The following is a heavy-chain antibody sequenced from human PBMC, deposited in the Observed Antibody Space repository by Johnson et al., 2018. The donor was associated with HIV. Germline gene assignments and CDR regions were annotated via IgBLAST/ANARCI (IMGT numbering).Heavy chain of an antibody. CDR3: ERDLMVVVGAATQWGDAFDI. CDR2: ISYDGSNK. Sequence: QVQLVESGGGVVQPGRSLRLSRAASGFTFSSYAMHWVRQAPGKGLEWVAVISYDGSNKYYADSVKGRFTISRDNSKNTLYLQMNSLRAEDTAVYYCERDLMVVVGAATQWGDAFDIWGQGKMVTVSS. D-gene: IGHD2-15*01. V-gene: IGHV3-30*04. CDR1: GFTFSSYA. J-gene: IGHJ3*02.